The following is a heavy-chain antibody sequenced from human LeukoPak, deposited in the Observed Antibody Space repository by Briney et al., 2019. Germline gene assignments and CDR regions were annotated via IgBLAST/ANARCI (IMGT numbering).Heavy chain of an antibody. V-gene: IGHV4-59*12. D-gene: IGHD3-22*01. J-gene: IGHJ4*02. CDR2: IYHSGST. CDR3: ASGDYYDSSGYGY. Sequence: SETLSLTCTVSGGSISSYYWSWIRQPPGKGLEWIGNIYHSGSTNYNPSLKSRVTISVDTSKNQFSLKLSSVTAADTAVYYCASGDYYDSSGYGYWGQGTLVTVSS. CDR1: GGSISSYY.